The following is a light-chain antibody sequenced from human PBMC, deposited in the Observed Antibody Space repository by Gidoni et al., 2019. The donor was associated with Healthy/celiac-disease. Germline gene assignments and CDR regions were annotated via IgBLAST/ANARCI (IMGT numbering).Light chain of an antibody. CDR2: ATS. CDR3: QQSNSRT. V-gene: IGKV1-39*01. Sequence: DIQMTQSPSSLSASVGDRVTITCRSSQSISNYLNWYQQKPGKAPKLLIYATSSLQSGVPSRFSGSGSGTAFTLTISSLQPEDFAIYYCQQSNSRTFGQGPKVDIK. CDR1: QSISNY. J-gene: IGKJ1*01.